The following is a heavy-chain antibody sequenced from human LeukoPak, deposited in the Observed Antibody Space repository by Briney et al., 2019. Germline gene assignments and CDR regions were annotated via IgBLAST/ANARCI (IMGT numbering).Heavy chain of an antibody. D-gene: IGHD2-15*01. CDR2: ISAYNGNT. CDR3: ARASYCSDGSCYSDY. V-gene: IGHV1-18*01. Sequence: GASVKVSCKASGYTFTSYSISWGRQAPGQGLEWMGLISAYNGNTINAQKVKGRVTMTTDTATSTAYMELRRLKSDDTAVYYCARASYCSDGSCYSDYWGQGTLVTVSS. CDR1: GYTFTSYS. J-gene: IGHJ4*02.